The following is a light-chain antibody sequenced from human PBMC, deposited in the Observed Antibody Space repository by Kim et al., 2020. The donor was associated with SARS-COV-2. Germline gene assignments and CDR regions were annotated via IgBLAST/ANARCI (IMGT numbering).Light chain of an antibody. V-gene: IGKV3-20*01. CDR3: QHYSSSMYT. J-gene: IGKJ2*01. CDR1: QSVASNY. CDR2: AAS. Sequence: LSPGERATLSCRASQSVASNYLNWCQQRPGQAPSLLIRAASTRATGVPDRFTGGGSGTDFTLTISKLEPEEFAVYYCQHYSSSMYTFGQGTKLEI.